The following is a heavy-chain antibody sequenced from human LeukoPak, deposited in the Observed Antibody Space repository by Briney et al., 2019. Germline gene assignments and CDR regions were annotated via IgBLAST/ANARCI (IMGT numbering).Heavy chain of an antibody. D-gene: IGHD2-2*01. V-gene: IGHV3-20*04. CDR2: INWSGGST. J-gene: IGHJ4*02. Sequence: GGSLRLSCTASGFAFDEHGMSWVRQVPGKGLEWVSGINWSGGSTGYADPLRGRFTISRDNAKNCLYLQMDSLRAEHTALYYCASAPLTSPFYFHYWGQGTLVTVTS. CDR1: GFAFDEHG. CDR3: ASAPLTSPFYFHY.